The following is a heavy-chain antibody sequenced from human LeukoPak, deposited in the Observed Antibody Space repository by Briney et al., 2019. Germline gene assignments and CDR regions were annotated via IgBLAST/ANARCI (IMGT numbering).Heavy chain of an antibody. D-gene: IGHD3-10*01. CDR2: ISGSGGST. Sequence: GGSLRLSCAASGFTFSSYAMSWVRQAPGKGLEWVSAISGSGGSTYYADSVKGRFTISRDNSKNTLYLQMNSLRAEDTAVYYCARDSMVRGVIDYYFDYWGQGTLVTVSS. CDR3: ARDSMVRGVIDYYFDY. V-gene: IGHV3-23*01. CDR1: GFTFSSYA. J-gene: IGHJ4*02.